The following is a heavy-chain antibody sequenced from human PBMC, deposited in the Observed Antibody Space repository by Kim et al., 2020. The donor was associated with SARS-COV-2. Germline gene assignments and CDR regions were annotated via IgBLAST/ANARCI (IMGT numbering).Heavy chain of an antibody. D-gene: IGHD1-26*01. CDR3: ARAMRGLFDY. CDR1: GFTFSDSY. CDR2: ISSGDTFT. V-gene: IGHV3-11*05. J-gene: IGHJ4*02. Sequence: GGSLRLSCAASGFTFSDSYMSWIRQAPGRGLEWISYISSGDTFTNYTDSVKGRFTVSRDNTKNSLFLQMNSLRTEDTAVYYCARAMRGLFDYWGQGILVTVSS.